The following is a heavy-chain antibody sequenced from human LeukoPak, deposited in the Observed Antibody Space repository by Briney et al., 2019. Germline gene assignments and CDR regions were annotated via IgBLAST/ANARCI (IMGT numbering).Heavy chain of an antibody. CDR3: ARGAYSYGHPPSLDY. Sequence: SETLSLTCTVSGGSISSYYWSWIRQPAGKGLEWIGRIYTSGSTNYNPSLKSRVTMSVDTSKNQFSLKLSSVTAADTAVYYCARGAYSYGHPPSLDYWGQGTLVTVSS. CDR2: IYTSGST. J-gene: IGHJ4*02. CDR1: GGSISSYY. V-gene: IGHV4-4*07. D-gene: IGHD5-18*01.